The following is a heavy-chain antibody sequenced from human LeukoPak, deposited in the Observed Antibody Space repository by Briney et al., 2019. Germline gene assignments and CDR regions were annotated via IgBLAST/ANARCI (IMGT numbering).Heavy chain of an antibody. CDR3: ARAPRTNGKYYFDY. CDR2: ISSSSSYI. CDR1: GFTFSSYS. V-gene: IGHV3-21*01. D-gene: IGHD2-8*01. Sequence: GGSLRLSCAASGFTFSSYSMNWVRQAPGEGLEWVSSISSSSSYIYYADSVKGRFTISRDNAKNSLYLQMNSLRAEDTAVYYCARAPRTNGKYYFDYWGQGTLVTVSS. J-gene: IGHJ4*02.